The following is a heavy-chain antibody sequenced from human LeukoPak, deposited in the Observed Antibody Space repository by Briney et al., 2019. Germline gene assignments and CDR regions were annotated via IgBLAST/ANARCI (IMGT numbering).Heavy chain of an antibody. CDR3: ARQSPYGDYADAFDI. CDR2: IYPGDSDT. J-gene: IGHJ3*02. CDR1: GYSFTSYW. V-gene: IGHV5-51*01. Sequence: GESLKISCKGSGYSFTSYWIGWVRQMPGKGLEWMGIIYPGDSDTRYSPSFQGQVTISADKSISTAYLQWSSLKASDTAMYYCARQSPYGDYADAFDIWGQGTMVTVSS. D-gene: IGHD4-17*01.